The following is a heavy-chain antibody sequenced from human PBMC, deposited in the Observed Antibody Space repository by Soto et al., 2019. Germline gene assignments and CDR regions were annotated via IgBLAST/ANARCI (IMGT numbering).Heavy chain of an antibody. D-gene: IGHD2-15*01. Sequence: SETMSPTCAVYGGPYRGYYWSRNRQHPGKGLEWIGEINHSGSTNYNPSLKSRVTISVDTSKNQFSLKLSSVTAADTAVYYCSRCLGGRTDDDYYYSMDFWGQRTTDTIS. CDR3: SRCLGGRTDDDYYYSMDF. J-gene: IGHJ6*02. V-gene: IGHV4-34*01. CDR1: GGPYRGYY. CDR2: INHSGST.